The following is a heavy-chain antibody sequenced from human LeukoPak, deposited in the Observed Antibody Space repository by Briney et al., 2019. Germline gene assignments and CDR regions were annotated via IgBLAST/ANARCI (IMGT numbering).Heavy chain of an antibody. CDR2: MDPNSGNT. CDR3: ARGLWLDDSYYYYGMDG. V-gene: IGHV1-8*01. Sequence: ASVKVSCKASGYTFTSYDINWVRQATAQGLEWMGWMDPNSGNTGYAQKFQGRVTMTRNTSISTAYMELSSLRSEDTAVYYCARGLWLDDSYYYYGMDGWGQGTTVTVSS. D-gene: IGHD6-19*01. J-gene: IGHJ6*02. CDR1: GYTFTSYD.